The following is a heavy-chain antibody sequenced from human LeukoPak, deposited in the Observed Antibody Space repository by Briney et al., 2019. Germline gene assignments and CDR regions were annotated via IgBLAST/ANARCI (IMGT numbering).Heavy chain of an antibody. CDR3: ARGKQQLVSMFFFDY. CDR2: IKQDGSEK. V-gene: IGHV3-7*01. D-gene: IGHD6-13*01. J-gene: IGHJ4*02. CDR1: GFTFSSYA. Sequence: GGSLKLSCAASGFTFSSYAMSWVRQAPGKGLEWVANIKQDGSEKYYVDSVKGRFTISRGNAKNSLYLQMNSLRAEDTAVYYCARGKQQLVSMFFFDYWGQGTLVTVSS.